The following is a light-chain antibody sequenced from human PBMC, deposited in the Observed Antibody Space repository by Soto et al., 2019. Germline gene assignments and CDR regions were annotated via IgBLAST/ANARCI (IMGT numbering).Light chain of an antibody. CDR3: QHYVTWPLT. Sequence: DIQMTQSPSTLSASVGDRVTITCRASQSISSWLAWYQQKPGKAPKLLISDASNLESGVPSRFSGSGSGTEFTLTISSLQPDDFAVYYCQHYVTWPLTFGGGTKVDIK. CDR1: QSISSW. CDR2: DAS. V-gene: IGKV1-5*01. J-gene: IGKJ4*01.